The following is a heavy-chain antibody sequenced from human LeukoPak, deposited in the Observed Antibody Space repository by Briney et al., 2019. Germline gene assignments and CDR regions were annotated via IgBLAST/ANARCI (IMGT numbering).Heavy chain of an antibody. J-gene: IGHJ4*02. D-gene: IGHD5-12*01. CDR2: INPNSGGT. V-gene: IGHV1-2*02. CDR3: AREDSGYAFTF. Sequence: ASVKVSCKASGDTFTRYYMHWVRQAPGQRPGWMGWINPNSGGTNYAQKFQGRVTMTRDTSISTAYMELSRLRSDDTAVYYCAREDSGYAFTFWGQGTLVTVSS. CDR1: GDTFTRYY.